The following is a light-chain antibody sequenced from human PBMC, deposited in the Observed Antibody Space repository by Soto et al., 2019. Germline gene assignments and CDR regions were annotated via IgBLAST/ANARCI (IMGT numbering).Light chain of an antibody. CDR3: QQYYNTPLT. J-gene: IGKJ1*01. Sequence: EIAMTQSPDTLSVSPGERASLSCRASQSVNSNLAWYQQKPGQAPRLLIYDASNRATGIPARISGSGSGTKYTPPTISRQSADYSVTYCQQYYNTPLTFGPGTKVDIK. V-gene: IGKV3D-15*01. CDR2: DAS. CDR1: QSVNSN.